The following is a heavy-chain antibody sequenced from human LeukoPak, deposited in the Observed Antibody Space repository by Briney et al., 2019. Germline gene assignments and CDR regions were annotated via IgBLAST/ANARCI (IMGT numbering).Heavy chain of an antibody. CDR3: ARAGYGDILVDY. V-gene: IGHV3-30*04. D-gene: IGHD4-17*01. CDR2: ISYDGSNE. Sequence: GGSLRLSCAASGFTFSSYVMHWVRQAPGKGLEWVAIISYDGSNEYYADSVKGRFTISRDNSKNTLYLQMNSLRAADTAVYYCARAGYGDILVDYWGQGTLVTVSS. CDR1: GFTFSSYV. J-gene: IGHJ4*02.